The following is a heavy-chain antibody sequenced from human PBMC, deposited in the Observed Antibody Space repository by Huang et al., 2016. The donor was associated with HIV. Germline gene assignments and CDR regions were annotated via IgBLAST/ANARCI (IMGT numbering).Heavy chain of an antibody. CDR3: ARDARELRDYLVRFNWFAP. CDR2: MNPHTACT. J-gene: IGHJ5*02. Sequence: QVQLVQSGAEAKKPGASVRVSCKTAGYTFSEYYVHWVRQASGQGLQWMGCMNPHTACTNYAQRFQGRRTVTRDRSITTAYMDLTWLTSDDTAVYYCARDARELRDYLVRFNWFAPWGQGTLVTVSS. V-gene: IGHV1-2*02. D-gene: IGHD1-7*01. CDR1: GYTFSEYY.